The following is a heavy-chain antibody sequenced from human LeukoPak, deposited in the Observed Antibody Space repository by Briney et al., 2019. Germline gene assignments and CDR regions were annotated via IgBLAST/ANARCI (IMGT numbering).Heavy chain of an antibody. D-gene: IGHD4-23*01. CDR3: AREGQFSGNVVYGYYGMDV. J-gene: IGHJ6*02. Sequence: GGSLRLSCVASGFTLSSHNINWVRQAPGKGLEWVSHISSSGSVTYYGDSVKGRITISRDNAKNSVSLYMNSLRAEDSAVYYCAREGQFSGNVVYGYYGMDVWGQGTTVTVSS. CDR1: GFTLSSHN. CDR2: ISSSGSVT. V-gene: IGHV3-48*01.